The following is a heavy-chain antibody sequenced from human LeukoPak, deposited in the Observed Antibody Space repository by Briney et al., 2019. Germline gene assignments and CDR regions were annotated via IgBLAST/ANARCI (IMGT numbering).Heavy chain of an antibody. V-gene: IGHV1-18*01. CDR1: GYTFTSCG. CDR3: ARDAPQWRNAFDF. D-gene: IGHD6-19*01. Sequence: ASVKVSCKASGYTFTSCGICWVRQAPGQGPEWMGWVSAYNGNTNYAQKFQGRVTMTTDTSTSTAYMELRSLRFDDTAVYYCARDAPQWRNAFDFWGRGTMVTVS. CDR2: VSAYNGNT. J-gene: IGHJ3*01.